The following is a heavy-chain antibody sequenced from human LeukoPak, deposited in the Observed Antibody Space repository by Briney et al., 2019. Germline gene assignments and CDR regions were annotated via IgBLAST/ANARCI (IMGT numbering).Heavy chain of an antibody. CDR1: GGSISSYY. V-gene: IGHV4-59*01. Sequence: PSETLSLTCTVSGGSISSYYWSWIRQPPGKGLEWIGYIYYSGSTNYNPSLKSRVTISVDTSKNQFSLKLSSVTAEDTALYYCAKDDDSGRGHDYWGQGTLVTVSS. J-gene: IGHJ4*02. CDR3: AKDDDSGRGHDY. CDR2: IYYSGST. D-gene: IGHD2-15*01.